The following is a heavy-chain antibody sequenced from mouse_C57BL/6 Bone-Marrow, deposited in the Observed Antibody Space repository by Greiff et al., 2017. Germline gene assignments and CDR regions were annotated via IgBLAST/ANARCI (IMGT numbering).Heavy chain of an antibody. CDR2: INPSTGGT. CDR1: GYSFTGYY. J-gene: IGHJ4*01. Sequence: VQLQQSGPELVKPGASVKISCKASGYSFTGYYMNWVKQSPEKSLEWIGEINPSTGGTTYNQKFKAKATLTVDKSTSTAYMQLKSLTSEDSAFYYSARYYGTQYAMDYWGQGTSVTVSS. CDR3: ARYYGTQYAMDY. V-gene: IGHV1-42*01. D-gene: IGHD1-1*01.